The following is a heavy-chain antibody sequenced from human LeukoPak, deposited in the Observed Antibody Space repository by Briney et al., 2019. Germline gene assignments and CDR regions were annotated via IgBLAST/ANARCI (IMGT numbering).Heavy chain of an antibody. V-gene: IGHV4-34*01. J-gene: IGHJ4*02. Sequence: PSETLSLTCAVYGGSFSGYYWSWIRQPPGKGLEWIGEINHSRSTNYNPSLKSRVTISVDTSKNQFSLKLSSVTAADTAVYYCARGLRYYYDSSGYYFDWGQGTLVTVSS. CDR3: ARGLRYYYDSSGYYFD. CDR1: GGSFSGYY. CDR2: INHSRST. D-gene: IGHD3-22*01.